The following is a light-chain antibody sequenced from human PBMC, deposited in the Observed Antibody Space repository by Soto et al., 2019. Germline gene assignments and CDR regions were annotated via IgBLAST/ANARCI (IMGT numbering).Light chain of an antibody. J-gene: IGKJ2*01. Sequence: DVVVTQSPLSLPVTLGQPASMSCRSNQSLGHSDGNTYLNWCQQRPGQSPRRLIYKVSNRDSGVPDRFSGSGSGADFTLRISRVEARDIGVYYCMQGTHWPAYTFGQGTKLEIK. V-gene: IGKV2-30*02. CDR1: QSLGHSDGNTY. CDR3: MQGTHWPAYT. CDR2: KVS.